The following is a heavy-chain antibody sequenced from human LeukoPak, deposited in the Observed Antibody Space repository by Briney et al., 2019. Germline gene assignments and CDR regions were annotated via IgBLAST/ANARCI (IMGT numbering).Heavy chain of an antibody. D-gene: IGHD3-10*01. CDR1: GYSFTSYW. J-gene: IGHJ5*02. CDR3: ARYYYGSGRGANWFDP. CDR2: IYPGDSDT. Sequence: GESLKISCKGSGYSFTSYWISWLRQMPGKGLEWMGIIYPGDSDTRYSPSFQGQVTISADKSISTAYLQWSSLKASDTAMYYCARYYYGSGRGANWFDPWGQGTLVTVSS. V-gene: IGHV5-51*01.